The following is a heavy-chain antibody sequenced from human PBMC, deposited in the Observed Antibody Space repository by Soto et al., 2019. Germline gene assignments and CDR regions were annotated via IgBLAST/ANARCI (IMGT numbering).Heavy chain of an antibody. Sequence: PGGSLRLSCAASGFTVSSNYMSWVRQAPGKGLEWVSVIYSGGSTYYADSVKGRFTISRDNSKNTLYLQMNSLRAEDTAVYYCARVGRGYYDSSGYYAQYYYYGMDVWGQGTTVTVSS. CDR2: IYSGGST. D-gene: IGHD3-22*01. V-gene: IGHV3-53*01. CDR3: ARVGRGYYDSSGYYAQYYYYGMDV. J-gene: IGHJ6*02. CDR1: GFTVSSNY.